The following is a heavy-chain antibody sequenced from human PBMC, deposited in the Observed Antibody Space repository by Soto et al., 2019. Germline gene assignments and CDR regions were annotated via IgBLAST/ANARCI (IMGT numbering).Heavy chain of an antibody. CDR2: INAGNGNT. CDR1: GYTFTSYA. CDR3: ARGWAGVRDGYNLREYYFDY. D-gene: IGHD5-12*01. Sequence: ASVKVSCKASGYTFTSYAMHWVRQAPGQRLEWMGWINAGNGNTKYSQKFQGRVTITRDTSASTAYMELSSLRSEDTAVYYCARGWAGVRDGYNLREYYFDYWGQGTLVTVS. J-gene: IGHJ4*02. V-gene: IGHV1-3*01.